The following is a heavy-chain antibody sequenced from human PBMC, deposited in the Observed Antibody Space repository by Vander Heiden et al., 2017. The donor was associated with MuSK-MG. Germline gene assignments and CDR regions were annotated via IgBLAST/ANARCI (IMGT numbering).Heavy chain of an antibody. CDR1: GFTFTSHA. D-gene: IGHD3-10*01. CDR2: ITAKGDNT. J-gene: IGHJ4*02. CDR3: AKAGGYYYGSGRDYLDY. Sequence: EVQLMESGGDLVQPGGSLRLSCAVSGFTFTSHAMTWVRQAPGKGLEWVAAITAKGDNTYYGTSVKGRFTVSRDNPKNTLYLEMNRLRAEDTALYFCAKAGGYYYGSGRDYLDYWGQGTLVTVSS. V-gene: IGHV3-23*01.